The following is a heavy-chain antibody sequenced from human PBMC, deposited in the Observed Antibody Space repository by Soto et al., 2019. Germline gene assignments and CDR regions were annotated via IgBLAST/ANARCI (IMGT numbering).Heavy chain of an antibody. CDR1: GFTFSSYD. CDR2: IGTAGDT. Sequence: EVQLVESGGGLVQPGGSLRLSCAASGFTFSSYDMHWVRQATGKGLEWVSAIGTAGDTYYPGSVKGRFTISRDNAKSSLYLQMNSLRAGDAAVYYCARAARAVAGTEGGAFDIWGQGTMVTVSS. CDR3: ARAARAVAGTEGGAFDI. D-gene: IGHD6-19*01. V-gene: IGHV3-13*01. J-gene: IGHJ3*02.